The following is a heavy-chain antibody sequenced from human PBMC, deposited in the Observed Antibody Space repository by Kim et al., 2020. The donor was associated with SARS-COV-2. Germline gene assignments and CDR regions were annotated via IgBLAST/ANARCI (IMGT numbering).Heavy chain of an antibody. CDR3: AKGPAYYYGSGSHY. J-gene: IGHJ4*02. CDR2: ISGSGGST. V-gene: IGHV3-23*01. CDR1: GFTFSSYA. Sequence: GGSLRLSCAASGFTFSSYAMSWVRQAPGKGLEWVSAISGSGGSTYYADSVKGRFTISRDNSKNTLYLQMNSLRAKDTAVYYCAKGPAYYYGSGSHYWGQGTLVTVSS. D-gene: IGHD3-10*01.